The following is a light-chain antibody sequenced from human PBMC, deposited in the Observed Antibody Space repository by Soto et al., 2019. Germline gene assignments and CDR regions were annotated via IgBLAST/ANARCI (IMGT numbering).Light chain of an antibody. Sequence: QSALTQPASVSGSPGQSITISCTGTSSDVGGYNYVSWYHQHPGKAPKFMIYDVSNRPSGVSNRFSGSKSGNTASLTISGLQAEDEADCYCSSYTSSSTLYVFGTGTKLTVL. CDR2: DVS. J-gene: IGLJ1*01. CDR1: SSDVGGYNY. CDR3: SSYTSSSTLYV. V-gene: IGLV2-14*01.